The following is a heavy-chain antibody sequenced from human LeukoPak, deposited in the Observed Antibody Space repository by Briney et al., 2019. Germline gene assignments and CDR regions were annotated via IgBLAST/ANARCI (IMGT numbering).Heavy chain of an antibody. CDR2: ISSSSSYI. J-gene: IGHJ6*02. D-gene: IGHD4-23*01. CDR3: ARDQRGYGGACGMDV. CDR1: GFTFSSYS. V-gene: IGHV3-21*01. Sequence: PGGSLRLSCAASGFTFSSYSMNWVRQAPRKGLEWVSSISSSSSYIYYADSVKGRFTISRDNAKNSLYLQMNSLRAEDTAVYYCARDQRGYGGACGMDVWGQGTTVTVSS.